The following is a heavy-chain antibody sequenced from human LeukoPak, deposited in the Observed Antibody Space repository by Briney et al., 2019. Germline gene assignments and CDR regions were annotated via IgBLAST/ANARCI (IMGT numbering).Heavy chain of an antibody. CDR3: ARARLWFGEPNWFDP. D-gene: IGHD3-10*01. Sequence: ASVKVSCKASGYTFTSYAMNWVRQAPGQGLEWMGWMNTNTGNPTYAQGFTGRFVLSLDTSVSTAYLQISSLKAEDTAVYYCARARLWFGEPNWFDPWGQGTLITVSS. CDR2: MNTNTGNP. J-gene: IGHJ5*02. V-gene: IGHV7-4-1*02. CDR1: GYTFTSYA.